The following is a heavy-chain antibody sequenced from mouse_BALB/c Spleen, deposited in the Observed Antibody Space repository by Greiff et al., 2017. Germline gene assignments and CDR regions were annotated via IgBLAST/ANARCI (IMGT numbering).Heavy chain of an antibody. CDR3: AREPYGYDYAMDY. D-gene: IGHD1-2*01. CDR1: GYAFTNYL. CDR2: INPGSGGT. J-gene: IGHJ4*01. Sequence: QVQLQQSGAELVRPGTSVKVSCKASGYAFTNYLIEWVKQRPGQGLEWIGVINPGSGGTNYNEKFKGKATLTADKSSSTAYMQLSSLTSDDSAVYFCAREPYGYDYAMDYWGQGTSVTVSS. V-gene: IGHV1-54*01.